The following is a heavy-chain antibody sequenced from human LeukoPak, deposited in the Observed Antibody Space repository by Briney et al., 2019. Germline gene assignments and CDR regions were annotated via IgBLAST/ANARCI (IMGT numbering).Heavy chain of an antibody. CDR1: GGSISSSSYY. CDR2: IYYSGST. CDR3: ARHYDSSGYYAFDI. Sequence: SETLSLTCTVSGGSISSSSYYWGWIRQPPGKGLEWIGSIYYSGSTYYNPSLKSRVTISVDTSKDQFSLKLSSVTAADTAVYYCARHYDSSGYYAFDIWGQGTMVTVPS. V-gene: IGHV4-39*01. D-gene: IGHD3-22*01. J-gene: IGHJ3*02.